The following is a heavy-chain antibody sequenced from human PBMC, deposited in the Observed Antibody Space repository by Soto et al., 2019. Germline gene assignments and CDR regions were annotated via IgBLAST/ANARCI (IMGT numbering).Heavy chain of an antibody. CDR3: AKSRIAARHYYYYGMEG. CDR1: GVTFSSYG. J-gene: IGHJ6*02. CDR2: ISYDGSNK. D-gene: IGHD6-6*01. V-gene: IGHV3-30*18. Sequence: LTLACAASGVTFSSYGMHCVRQARGKGLEWVAVISYDGSNKYYADSVKGRFTISRDNSKNTLYLQMNRLRAEDTAVYYCAKSRIAARHYYYYGMEGWGQGTKV.